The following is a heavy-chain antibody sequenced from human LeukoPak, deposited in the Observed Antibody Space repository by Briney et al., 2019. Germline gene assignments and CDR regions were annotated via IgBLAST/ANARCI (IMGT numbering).Heavy chain of an antibody. Sequence: PSETLSLTCAVYGGSFSGYYWSWIRQPPGKGLEWIGEINHSGSTNYNPSLKSRVTISVDTSKNQFSLKLSSVTAADTAVYYCARGGYYGYVWGSYRSPVFDYWGQGTLVTVSS. V-gene: IGHV4-34*01. J-gene: IGHJ4*02. CDR3: ARGGYYGYVWGSYRSPVFDY. CDR1: GGSFSGYY. D-gene: IGHD3-16*02. CDR2: INHSGST.